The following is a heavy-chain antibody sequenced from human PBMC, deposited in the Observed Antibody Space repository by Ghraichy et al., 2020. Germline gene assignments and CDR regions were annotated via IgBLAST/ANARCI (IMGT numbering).Heavy chain of an antibody. CDR1: GFTFSSYS. J-gene: IGHJ6*02. V-gene: IGHV3-48*02. D-gene: IGHD4-23*01. Sequence: GGSLRLSCVGSGFTFSSYSMNWVRQSPGKGLEWVSYITSSSRNTFYADSVKGRFTISRDNAQNSLSLQMNSLRDEDTAVYYCARGSKVVRFYYYDGMDVWGPGTTVTVSS. CDR2: ITSSSRNT. CDR3: ARGSKVVRFYYYDGMDV.